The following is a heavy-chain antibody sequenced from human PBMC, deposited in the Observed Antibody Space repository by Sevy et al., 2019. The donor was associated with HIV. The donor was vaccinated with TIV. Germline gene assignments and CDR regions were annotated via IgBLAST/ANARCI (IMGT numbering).Heavy chain of an antibody. Sequence: GGSLRLSCAASGFTFSTYAMSWVRQAPGKGLERVSGISGSGISMYYAGSVKGRFTISRDNPKNTLILQMNSLRAEDTAIYYCAKELPGYQYDSSGNLDTWGQGRLVTVSS. V-gene: IGHV3-23*01. CDR1: GFTFSTYA. J-gene: IGHJ5*02. D-gene: IGHD6-19*01. CDR3: AKELPGYQYDSSGNLDT. CDR2: ISGSGISM.